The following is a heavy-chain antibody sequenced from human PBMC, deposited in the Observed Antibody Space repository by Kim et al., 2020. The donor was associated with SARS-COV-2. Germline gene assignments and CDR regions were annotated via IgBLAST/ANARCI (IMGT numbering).Heavy chain of an antibody. CDR2: ISSSSSYT. CDR1: GFTFSGYY. CDR3: ARFGSGSGCGRYRVFYW. Sequence: GGSLRLSCAASGFTFSGYYMSWIRRAPGKGLEWVSYISSSSSYTNYADSVKGRFTISRDNSKNTLYLQMNSLRAEDTALYYCARFGSGSGCGRYRVFYW. J-gene: IGHJ2*01. D-gene: IGHD3-16*02. V-gene: IGHV3-11*03.